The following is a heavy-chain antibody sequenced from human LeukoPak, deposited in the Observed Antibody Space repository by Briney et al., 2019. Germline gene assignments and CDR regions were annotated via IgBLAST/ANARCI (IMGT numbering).Heavy chain of an antibody. CDR1: GGSISSSTFY. J-gene: IGHJ4*02. CDR2: IYYSGST. CDR3: ARIVSYYDPNPLDY. D-gene: IGHD2-2*01. V-gene: IGHV4-39*07. Sequence: PSETLSLTCTVSGGSISSSTFYWGWIRQPPGKGLEWIGTIYYSGSTFYNPSLKSRVTVSVDTSKNQFSLKLSSVTAADTAVYYCARIVSYYDPNPLDYWGQGTLVTVSS.